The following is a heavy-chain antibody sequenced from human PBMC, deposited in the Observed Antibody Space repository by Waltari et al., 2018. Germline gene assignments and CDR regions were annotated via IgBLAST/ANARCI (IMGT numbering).Heavy chain of an antibody. Sequence: EVQLLESGGGLVQPGGSLRLSCAASGFTFSSYAMSWVRQAPGKGLEWVSVIYSGGSTYYADSVKGQFTISRDNSKNTLYLQMNSLRAEDTAVYYCAKRGDTAMVTSLDYWVQGTLVTVSS. CDR1: GFTFSSYA. CDR3: AKRGDTAMVTSLDY. V-gene: IGHV3-23*03. CDR2: IYSGGST. J-gene: IGHJ4*02. D-gene: IGHD5-18*01.